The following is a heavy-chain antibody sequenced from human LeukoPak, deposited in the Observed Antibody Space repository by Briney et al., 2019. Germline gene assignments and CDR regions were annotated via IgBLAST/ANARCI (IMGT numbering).Heavy chain of an antibody. D-gene: IGHD4-17*01. CDR2: ISYDGSNK. CDR1: GFTFSSYA. CDR3: ARVWDDYYGDLFDY. Sequence: PGGSLRLSCAASGFTFSSYAMHWVRQAPGKGLEWVAVISYDGSNKYYADSVKGRFTISRDNSKNTLYLQMNSLRAEDTAVYYCARVWDDYYGDLFDYWGQGTLVTVSS. J-gene: IGHJ4*02. V-gene: IGHV3-30-3*01.